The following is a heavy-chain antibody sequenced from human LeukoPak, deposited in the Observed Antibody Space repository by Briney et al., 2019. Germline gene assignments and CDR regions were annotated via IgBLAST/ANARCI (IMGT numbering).Heavy chain of an antibody. CDR1: GFTFSNYG. Sequence: GGSLRLSCAASGFTFSNYGMHWVRQAPGKGLEWVAVISYDGSDKYYADSVKGRFTISRDNSKNTLYLQMNSLRVEDTAVYYCAKTPRTYNWNYLDYWGQGTLVTVSS. CDR3: AKTPRTYNWNYLDY. D-gene: IGHD1-20*01. J-gene: IGHJ4*02. CDR2: ISYDGSDK. V-gene: IGHV3-30*18.